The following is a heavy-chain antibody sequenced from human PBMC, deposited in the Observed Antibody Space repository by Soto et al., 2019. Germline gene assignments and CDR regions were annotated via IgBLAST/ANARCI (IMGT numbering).Heavy chain of an antibody. CDR3: TRGAGFFYGVDA. CDR1: GFTFSSYA. CDR2: ISGSGGST. V-gene: IGHV3-23*01. D-gene: IGHD3-10*01. J-gene: IGHJ6*02. Sequence: GGSLRLSCAASGFTFSSYAMSWVRQAPGKGLEWVSAISGSGGSTYYADSVKGRFSISRDNSKNFLYLQMSGLRADDSAVYYCTRGAGFFYGVDAWGQGXTVTVSS.